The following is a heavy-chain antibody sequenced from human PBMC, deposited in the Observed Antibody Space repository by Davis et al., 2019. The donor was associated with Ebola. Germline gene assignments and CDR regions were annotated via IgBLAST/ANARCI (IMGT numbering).Heavy chain of an antibody. CDR1: GGSISSYY. CDR3: ARGGIAVAGPDY. D-gene: IGHD6-19*01. Sequence: SETLSLTCTVSGGSISSYYWSWIRQPPGKGLEWIGYIYYSGSTNYTPSLKSRVTISVDTSKNQFSLKLSSVTAADTAVYYCARGGIAVAGPDYWGQGTLVTVSS. CDR2: IYYSGST. J-gene: IGHJ4*02. V-gene: IGHV4-59*01.